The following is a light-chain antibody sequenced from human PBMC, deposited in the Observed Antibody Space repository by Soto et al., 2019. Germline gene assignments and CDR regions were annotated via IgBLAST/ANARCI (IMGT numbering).Light chain of an antibody. J-gene: IGKJ1*01. CDR3: QQYYSTPET. CDR2: WAS. CDR1: QSVLYSSNNKNY. Sequence: IVMTQSPDSLAVSLGERATINCKSSQSVLYSSNNKNYLAWYQQKPGQPPKLLIYWASTRESGVNDRFSGSGSGTDFTLTISSLQAEDVAVYYCQQYYSTPETFGQGTKVDIK. V-gene: IGKV4-1*01.